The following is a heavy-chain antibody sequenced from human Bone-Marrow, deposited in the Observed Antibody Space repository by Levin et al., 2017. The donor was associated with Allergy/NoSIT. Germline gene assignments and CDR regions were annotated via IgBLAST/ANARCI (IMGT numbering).Heavy chain of an antibody. CDR3: ARASRQRPDFWSGKSMYYYYMDG. CDR1: GGSFSGYY. CDR2: INHSGST. V-gene: IGHV4-34*01. Sequence: PSETLSLTCAVYGGSFSGYYWSWIRQPPGKGLEWIGEINHSGSTNYNPSLKSRVTISVDTSKNQFSLKLSSVTAADTAVYYCARASRQRPDFWSGKSMYYYYMDGWGKGTTVTVSS. J-gene: IGHJ6*03. D-gene: IGHD3-3*01.